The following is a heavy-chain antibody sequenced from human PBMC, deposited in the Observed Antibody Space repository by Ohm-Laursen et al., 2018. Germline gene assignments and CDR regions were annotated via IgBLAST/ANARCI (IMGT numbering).Heavy chain of an antibody. D-gene: IGHD2-2*01. CDR1: GFTFNSYA. V-gene: IGHV3-23*01. CDR3: AKDIVLVPAGQDDAFDI. J-gene: IGHJ3*02. CDR2: ISGSDSST. Sequence: GSLRLSCAASGFTFNSYAMSWVRQPPGKGLEWVSAISGSDSSTYYADSMKGRFTISRDNSKNTLYLQMNSLRAEDTAVYYCAKDIVLVPAGQDDAFDIWGQGTMVTVSS.